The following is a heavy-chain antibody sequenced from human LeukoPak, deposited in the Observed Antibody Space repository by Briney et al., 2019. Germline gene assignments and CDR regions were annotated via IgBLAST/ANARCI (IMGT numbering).Heavy chain of an antibody. J-gene: IGHJ4*02. Sequence: GGSLRLSCAASGFTFSSYGMHWVRQAPGKGLEWVAVIWYDGSNKYYADSVKGRFTISRDNSKNTLYLQMNSLRAEDTAVYYCARDLGPPHTEYYFDYWGQGTLVTVSS. D-gene: IGHD3-10*01. CDR2: IWYDGSNK. V-gene: IGHV3-33*01. CDR1: GFTFSSYG. CDR3: ARDLGPPHTEYYFDY.